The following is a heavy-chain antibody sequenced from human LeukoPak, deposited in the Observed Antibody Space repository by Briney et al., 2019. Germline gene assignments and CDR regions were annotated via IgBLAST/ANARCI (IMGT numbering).Heavy chain of an antibody. CDR1: GYTFTSCG. J-gene: IGHJ4*02. CDR2: ISAYNGNT. D-gene: IGHD3-22*01. V-gene: IGHV1-18*01. Sequence: GASVKVSCKASGYTFTSCGISWVRQAPGQGLEWMGWISAYNGNTNYAQKLQGRVTMTTDTSTSTAYMELRSLRSDDTAVYYCARDRYYDSSGGVDYWGQGTLVTVSS. CDR3: ARDRYYDSSGGVDY.